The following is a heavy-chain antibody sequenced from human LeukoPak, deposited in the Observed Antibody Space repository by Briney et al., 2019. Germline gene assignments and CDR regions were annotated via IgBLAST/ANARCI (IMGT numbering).Heavy chain of an antibody. J-gene: IGHJ6*03. CDR2: MNPNSGNT. Sequence: ASVKVSCKASGYTFTSYGINWVRQATGQGLEWMGWMNPNSGNTGYAQKFQGRVTMTRNTSISTAYMELSSLRSEDTAVYYCARVLGNFSGWYWDYYYYMDVWGKGTTVTISS. D-gene: IGHD6-19*01. CDR3: ARVLGNFSGWYWDYYYYMDV. V-gene: IGHV1-8*01. CDR1: GYTFTSYG.